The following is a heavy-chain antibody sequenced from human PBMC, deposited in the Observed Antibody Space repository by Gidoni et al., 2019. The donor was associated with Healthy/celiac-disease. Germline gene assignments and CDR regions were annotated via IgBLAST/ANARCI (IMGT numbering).Heavy chain of an antibody. J-gene: IGHJ4*02. V-gene: IGHV1-69*01. CDR1: GGTFISYA. D-gene: IGHD6-6*01. CDR3: ARRPYSSSNYYFDY. Sequence: QVQLVQSGAEVKKPGSSVKVSCKASGGTFISYAISWVRQAPGQGLEWMGGIIPIFGTANYAQKFQGRVTITADESTSTAYMELSSLRSEDTAVYYCARRPYSSSNYYFDYWGQGTLVTVSS. CDR2: IIPIFGTA.